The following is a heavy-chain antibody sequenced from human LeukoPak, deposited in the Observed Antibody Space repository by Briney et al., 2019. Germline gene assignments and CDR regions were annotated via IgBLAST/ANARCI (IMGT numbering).Heavy chain of an antibody. CDR1: GGSISSSSYY. Sequence: SQTLSLTCTVSGGSISSSSYYWGWIRQPPVKGLEWIGSIYYSGSTYYNPSLKSRVTISVDTSKNQFSLKLSSVTAADTAVYYCARDRGYSGYDPSNWFDPWGQGTLVTVSS. CDR2: IYYSGST. V-gene: IGHV4-39*07. J-gene: IGHJ5*02. D-gene: IGHD5-12*01. CDR3: ARDRGYSGYDPSNWFDP.